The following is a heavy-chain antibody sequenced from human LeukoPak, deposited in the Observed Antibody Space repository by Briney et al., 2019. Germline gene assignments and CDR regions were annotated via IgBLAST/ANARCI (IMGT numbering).Heavy chain of an antibody. CDR3: ATWKGGYYSDF. V-gene: IGHV4-38-2*02. J-gene: IGHJ4*02. D-gene: IGHD1-1*01. Sequence: SETLSLTCTVSNFPISSDYFWVWIRQSPGKELQWIGSISDGGSTYYSPSLKSRLTISADMSKHEFSLSLASVTAADTAVYYCATWKGGYYSDFWGQGTLVTVSS. CDR2: ISDGGST. CDR1: NFPISSDYF.